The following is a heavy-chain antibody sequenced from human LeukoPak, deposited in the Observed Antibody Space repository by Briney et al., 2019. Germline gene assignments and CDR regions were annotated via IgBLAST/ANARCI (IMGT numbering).Heavy chain of an antibody. CDR2: ISNSADTI. V-gene: IGHV3-11*01. D-gene: IGHD3-10*01. CDR1: GFAFSDHY. CDR3: AKDGGDSYFDY. J-gene: IGHJ4*02. Sequence: GGSLRLSCAASGFAFSDHYMSWIRQAPGKGLEWVSYISNSADTIYCADSVKGRFTISRDNAKRSVFLHMNSLRVEDTAVYYCAKDGGDSYFDYWGQGTLVTVSS.